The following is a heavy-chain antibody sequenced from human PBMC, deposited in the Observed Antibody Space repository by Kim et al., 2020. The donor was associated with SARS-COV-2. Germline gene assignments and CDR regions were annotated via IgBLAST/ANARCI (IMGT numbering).Heavy chain of an antibody. Sequence: ASVKVSCKVSGYTLTELSMHWVRQAPGKGLEWMGGFDPEDGETIYAQKFQGRVTMTEDTSTDTAYMELSSLRSEDTAVYYCATKPIAAAGTNYYYGMDVWVQGTTVTVSS. D-gene: IGHD6-13*01. J-gene: IGHJ6*02. CDR2: FDPEDGET. V-gene: IGHV1-24*01. CDR1: GYTLTELS. CDR3: ATKPIAAAGTNYYYGMDV.